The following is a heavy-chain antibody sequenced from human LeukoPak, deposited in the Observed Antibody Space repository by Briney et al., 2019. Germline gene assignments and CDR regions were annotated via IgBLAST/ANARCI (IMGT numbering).Heavy chain of an antibody. V-gene: IGHV3-9*01. CDR2: ISWNSDSI. CDR1: GFTYCDYA. Sequence: GGPLRLSCAASGFTYCDYAMHWARRAPGKGLEWVSGISWNSDSIGYADSVKGRFTISRDNAKDSLYLQMNRLRAEDTGLYYYAKGPTSTGSDYFDSWGQGTLVTVSS. J-gene: IGHJ4*02. CDR3: AKGPTSTGSDYFDS. D-gene: IGHD4-17*01.